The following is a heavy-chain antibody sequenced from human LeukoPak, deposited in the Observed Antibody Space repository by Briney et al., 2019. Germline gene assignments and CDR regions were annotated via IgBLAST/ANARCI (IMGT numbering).Heavy chain of an antibody. J-gene: IGHJ4*02. CDR2: INSDGCST. V-gene: IGHV3-74*01. D-gene: IGHD6-13*01. Sequence: PGGSLRLSCAASGFTFSRYYMHWVRQAPGKGLVWVSRINSDGCSTTYADSVKGRFTISRDNAKNTLYLQMNSLKVEDTAVYYCTRVFVGDEYSSSGYWGQGTLVTVSS. CDR1: GFTFSRYY. CDR3: TRVFVGDEYSSSGY.